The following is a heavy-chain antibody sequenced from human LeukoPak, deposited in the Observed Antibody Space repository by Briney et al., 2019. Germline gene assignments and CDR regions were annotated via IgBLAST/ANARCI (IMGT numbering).Heavy chain of an antibody. CDR2: IYYSGST. V-gene: IGHV4-31*03. CDR1: GGPIRCGVYY. CDR3: ARSKSGGWLPNWFDP. D-gene: IGHD5-12*01. J-gene: IGHJ5*02. Sequence: TLSLTCTVSGGPIRCGVYYWSWIPQHPGKGLEWIGYIYYSGSTYYPPSLKSRVSISVHTSKTQFSLKLSSVTAADTAVYYCARSKSGGWLPNWFDPWSQGTLVTVSS.